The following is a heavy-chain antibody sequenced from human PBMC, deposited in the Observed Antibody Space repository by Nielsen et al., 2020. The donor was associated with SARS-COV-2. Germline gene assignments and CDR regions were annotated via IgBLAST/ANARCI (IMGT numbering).Heavy chain of an antibody. CDR1: GFTFSSYS. CDR2: ISSSSSYI. Sequence: GESLKISCAASGFTFSSYSMNWVRQAPGKGLEWVSSISSSSSYIYYADSVKGRFTISRDNAKNSLYLQMNSLRAEDTAVYYCARVGLDTAMVTDYWGQGTLVTVSS. J-gene: IGHJ4*02. D-gene: IGHD5-18*01. CDR3: ARVGLDTAMVTDY. V-gene: IGHV3-21*01.